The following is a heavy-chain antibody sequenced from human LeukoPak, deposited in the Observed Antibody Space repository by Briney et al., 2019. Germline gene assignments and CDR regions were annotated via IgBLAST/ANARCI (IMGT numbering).Heavy chain of an antibody. D-gene: IGHD6-13*01. J-gene: IGHJ5*02. CDR3: ARYSDNWFDP. CDR1: GGSTSSYY. V-gene: IGHV4-59*01. Sequence: NPSETLSLTCTVSGGSTSSYYWSWIRQPPGMGLEWIGYIYYSGGTNYNPPLKSRVTISVGTSKNQFSLKLSSVTAADTAVYYCARYSDNWFDPWGQGTLVTVSS. CDR2: IYYSGGT.